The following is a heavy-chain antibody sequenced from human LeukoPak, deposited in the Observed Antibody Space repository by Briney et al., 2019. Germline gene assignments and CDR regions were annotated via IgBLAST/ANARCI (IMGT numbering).Heavy chain of an antibody. D-gene: IGHD3-22*01. V-gene: IGHV1-69*01. CDR1: GGTFSSYA. CDR2: VIPIFGTA. Sequence: SVKVSCKASGGTFSSYAISWVRQAPGQGLEWMGGVIPIFGTANYAQKFQGRVTITADESTSTAYMGLSSLRSEDTAVYYCAAYYYDSRGIQFDYWGQGTLVTVSS. CDR3: AAYYYDSRGIQFDY. J-gene: IGHJ4*02.